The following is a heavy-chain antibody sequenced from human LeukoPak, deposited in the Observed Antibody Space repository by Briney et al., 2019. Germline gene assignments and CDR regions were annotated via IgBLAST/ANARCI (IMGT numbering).Heavy chain of an antibody. CDR1: GFTFSSFG. CDR3: AKDDRGGWSGYFDS. Sequence: WRSLRLSCAASGFTFSSFGMHWVRQAPGKGLEWVADIWHDGSNEFYVDSVKGRFSISREDSKNTLYMQMTSLRAEDTALYYCAKDDRGGWSGYFDSWGQGTMVTVSS. CDR2: IWHDGSNE. J-gene: IGHJ4*02. D-gene: IGHD6-19*01. V-gene: IGHV3-33*06.